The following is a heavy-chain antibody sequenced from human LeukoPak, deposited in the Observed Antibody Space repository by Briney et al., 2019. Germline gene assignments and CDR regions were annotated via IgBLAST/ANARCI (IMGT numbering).Heavy chain of an antibody. D-gene: IGHD3-10*01. Sequence: SETLSLTCTVSGGSISSYYWSWIRQPPGKGLEWIGYIYYSGSTNYNPSLKSRVTISVDTSKNQFSLKLSSVTAADTAVYYCARVHYSSGSLSSWFDPWGRGILVTVSS. CDR3: ARVHYSSGSLSSWFDP. CDR2: IYYSGST. CDR1: GGSISSYY. V-gene: IGHV4-59*01. J-gene: IGHJ5*02.